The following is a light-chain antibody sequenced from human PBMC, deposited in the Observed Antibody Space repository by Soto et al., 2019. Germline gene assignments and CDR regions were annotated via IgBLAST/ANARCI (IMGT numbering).Light chain of an antibody. CDR2: KAS. CDR1: ESIKTW. CDR3: QQYNVYPYT. V-gene: IGKV1-5*03. Sequence: DIQMTQSPSTLSASVGDRVTITCRASESIKTWLAWYQQRPGKAPNLLIYKASSFQSGVSSRFSGSGSGTEFTIIISSLQPDDPATYYCQQYNVYPYTFGQGTKVQI. J-gene: IGKJ2*01.